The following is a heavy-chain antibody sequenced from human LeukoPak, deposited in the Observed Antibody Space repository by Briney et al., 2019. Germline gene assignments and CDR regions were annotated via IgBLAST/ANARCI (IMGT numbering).Heavy chain of an antibody. V-gene: IGHV3-23*01. J-gene: IGHJ4*02. CDR3: AKNLYSSSWYDN. D-gene: IGHD6-13*01. CDR2: ISGSGGST. CDR1: GFTVSSNY. Sequence: GGSLRLSCAASGFTVSSNYMSWVRQAPGKGLEWVSAISGSGGSTYYADSVKGRFTISRDNSKNTLYLQMNSLRAEDTAVYYCAKNLYSSSWYDNWGQGTLVTVSS.